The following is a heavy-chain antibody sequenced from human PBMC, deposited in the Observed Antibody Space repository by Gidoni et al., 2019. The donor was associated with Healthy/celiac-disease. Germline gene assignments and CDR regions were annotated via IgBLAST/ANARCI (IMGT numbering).Heavy chain of an antibody. CDR2: FDPEDGET. D-gene: IGHD1-26*01. V-gene: IGHV1-24*01. CDR1: GYTLTELS. CDR3: ATGPIGVGATYYFDY. J-gene: IGHJ4*02. Sequence: QVQLVQSGAEVKKPGASVKVSCKVSGYTLTELSMHWVRQAPGKGLLEWMGGFDPEDGETIYAQKFQGRVTMTEDTSTDTAYMELSSLRSEDTAVYYCATGPIGVGATYYFDYWGQGTLVTVSS.